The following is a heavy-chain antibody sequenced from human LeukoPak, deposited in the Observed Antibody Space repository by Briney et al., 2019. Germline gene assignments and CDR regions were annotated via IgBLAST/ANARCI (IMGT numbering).Heavy chain of an antibody. CDR2: ISSSGSTI. V-gene: IGHV3-48*03. CDR1: GFTFSSYE. J-gene: IGHJ4*02. D-gene: IGHD3-10*01. Sequence: PGGSLRLSCAASGFTFSSYEMNWVRQAPGKGLEWVSYISSSGSTIYYADSVKGRFTISRGNAKNSLYLQMNSLRAEDTAVYYCARVELLWFGELLGVNDYWGQGTLVTVSS. CDR3: ARVELLWFGELLGVNDY.